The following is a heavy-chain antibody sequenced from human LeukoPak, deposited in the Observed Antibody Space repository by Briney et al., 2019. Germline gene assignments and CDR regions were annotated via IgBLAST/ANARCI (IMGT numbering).Heavy chain of an antibody. D-gene: IGHD2-15*01. Sequence: SETLSLTCTVSGYSISSGYYWGWIRQPPGKGLEWIGSIYHSGSTYYNPSLKSRVTISVDTSKNQFSLKLSSVTAADTAVYYCARVKQYCSGGSCYYYYYMDVWGKGTTVTVSS. CDR3: ARVKQYCSGGSCYYYYYMDV. J-gene: IGHJ6*03. CDR2: IYHSGST. CDR1: GYSISSGYY. V-gene: IGHV4-38-2*02.